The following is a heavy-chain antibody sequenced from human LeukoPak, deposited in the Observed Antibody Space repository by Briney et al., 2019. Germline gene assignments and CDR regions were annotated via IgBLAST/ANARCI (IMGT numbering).Heavy chain of an antibody. CDR2: IYYSGST. CDR3: ARRGGDSSSWYHWFDP. J-gene: IGHJ5*02. D-gene: IGHD6-13*01. Sequence: PSGTLSLTCTVSGGSISSYYWSWIRQPPGKGLEWIGYIYYSGSTNYNPSLKSRVTISVDTSKNQFSLKLSSVTAADTAVYYCARRGGDSSSWYHWFDPWGQGTLVTVSS. V-gene: IGHV4-59*08. CDR1: GGSISSYY.